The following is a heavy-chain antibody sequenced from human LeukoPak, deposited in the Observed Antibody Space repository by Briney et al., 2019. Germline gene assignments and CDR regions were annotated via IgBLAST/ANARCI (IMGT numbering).Heavy chain of an antibody. CDR1: RFSFSTYW. J-gene: IGHJ4*02. Sequence: GGSLRLSCAVSRFSFSTYWMGWVRQAPGKGLEWGANIKQDGSEEYYVDSVKGRFTISRDNAKNSLYLQMSSLRAEDTAVYYCARDRSPGSYWGQGTLVTVSS. D-gene: IGHD3-10*01. CDR2: IKQDGSEE. CDR3: ARDRSPGSY. V-gene: IGHV3-7*03.